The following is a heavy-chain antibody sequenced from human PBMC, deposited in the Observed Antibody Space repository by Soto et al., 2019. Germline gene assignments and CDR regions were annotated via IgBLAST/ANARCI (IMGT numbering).Heavy chain of an antibody. V-gene: IGHV4-39*01. CDR1: GGSISSGSYY. J-gene: IGHJ5*02. CDR2: IYYSGST. D-gene: IGHD3-10*01. CDR3: ARQPYYGSGSYYNWFDP. Sequence: SETLSLTCTVSGGSISSGSYYWGWIRQPPGKGLEWIGSIYYSGSTYYNPSLKSRVTISVDTSKNQFSLKLSSVTAADTAVYYCARQPYYGSGSYYNWFDPWGQGTLVTVSS.